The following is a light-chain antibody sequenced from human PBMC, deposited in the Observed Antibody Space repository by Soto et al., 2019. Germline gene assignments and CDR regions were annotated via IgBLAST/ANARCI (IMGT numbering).Light chain of an antibody. V-gene: IGLV1-44*01. CDR1: SSNIGSNT. Sequence: QSVLTQPPSASRTPGQRVTISCSGSSSNIGSNTVNWYQQLPGTAPKLLIYTNDQRPSGVPDRFSGSRSGTSASLAISGLQFEDEADYHCSSWDDNLDAVVFGAGTKVNVL. J-gene: IGLJ1*01. CDR3: SSWDDNLDAVV. CDR2: TND.